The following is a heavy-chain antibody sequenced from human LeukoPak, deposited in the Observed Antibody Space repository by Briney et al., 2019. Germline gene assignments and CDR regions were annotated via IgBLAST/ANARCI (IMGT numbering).Heavy chain of an antibody. D-gene: IGHD5-12*01. Sequence: APVKVSCKASGYIFTGYYIHWVRQAPGQGLEWMGWINPNSGVTNYAQKFQGRVTMTRDTSISTAYMEVSRLRSHDTAVYYCARDSGSGWFPPWGQGTQVTVSS. CDR2: INPNSGVT. J-gene: IGHJ5*02. CDR1: GYIFTGYY. CDR3: ARDSGSGWFPP. V-gene: IGHV1-2*02.